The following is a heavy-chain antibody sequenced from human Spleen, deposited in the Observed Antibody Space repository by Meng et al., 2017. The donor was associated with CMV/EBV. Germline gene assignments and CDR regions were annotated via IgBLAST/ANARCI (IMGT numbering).Heavy chain of an antibody. CDR2: ISSSSSYI. CDR1: GFTFSSYS. Sequence: GESLKISCAASGFTFSSYSMNWVRQAPGKGLEWVSSISSSSSYIYYADSVKGRFTISRDNAKNSLYLQMNSLRVEDTAVYYCAGPLGVNAFDFWGQGTMVTVSS. J-gene: IGHJ3*01. V-gene: IGHV3-21*01. CDR3: AGPLGVNAFDF. D-gene: IGHD1-26*01.